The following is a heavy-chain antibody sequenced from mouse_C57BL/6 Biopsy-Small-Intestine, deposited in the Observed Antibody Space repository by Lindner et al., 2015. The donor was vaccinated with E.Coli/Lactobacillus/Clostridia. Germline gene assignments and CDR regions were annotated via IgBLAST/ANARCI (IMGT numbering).Heavy chain of an antibody. Sequence: SVKVSCKTSGYSFSSYGISWLRQAPGQGLEWMGWISGYNGNTNYVEKFQDRVTMTTDTSTTTAYMELRSLSSGDTALYFCARDIVPGYCSSTTGCYTAFDYWGQGTLVTVSS. D-gene: IGHD6-2*01. J-gene: IGHJ4*01. CDR3: ARDIVPGYCSSTTGCYTAFDY. CDR2: ISGYNGNT. CDR1: GYSFSSYG. V-gene: IGHV1-58*02.